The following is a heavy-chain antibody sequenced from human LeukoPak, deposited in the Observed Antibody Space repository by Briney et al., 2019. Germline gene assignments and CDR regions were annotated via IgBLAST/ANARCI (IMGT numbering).Heavy chain of an antibody. D-gene: IGHD4-17*01. CDR3: ARTLDYGDYRSDY. Sequence: NPSETLSLTCAVYGGSFSGYYWSWIRQPPGKGLEWIGEINHSGSTNYNPSLKSRVTISVDTSKKQFSLKLSSVTAADTAVYYCARTLDYGDYRSDYWGQGTLVTVSS. CDR1: GGSFSGYY. CDR2: INHSGST. J-gene: IGHJ4*02. V-gene: IGHV4-34*01.